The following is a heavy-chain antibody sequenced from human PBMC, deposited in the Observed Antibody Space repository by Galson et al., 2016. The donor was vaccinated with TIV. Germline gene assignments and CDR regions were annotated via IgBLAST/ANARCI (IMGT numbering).Heavy chain of an antibody. Sequence: SVKVSCKVSGDSLSELVMHWVRQGPGKGLEWMGGFDPEVSKTVYAQKFQGRLTMTADTSSDTAYMELGSLTFEDTAVYYCATVAWVPGLSLDNWGQGTLV. CDR2: FDPEVSKT. CDR3: ATVAWVPGLSLDN. D-gene: IGHD2/OR15-2a*01. J-gene: IGHJ4*02. CDR1: GDSLSELV. V-gene: IGHV1-24*01.